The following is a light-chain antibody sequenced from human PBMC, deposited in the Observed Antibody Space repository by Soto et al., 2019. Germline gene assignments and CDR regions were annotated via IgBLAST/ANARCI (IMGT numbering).Light chain of an antibody. CDR1: QSVSSNY. CDR3: QQYGSSPWT. J-gene: IGKJ1*01. Sequence: EMVLTQSPGTLSLSPGERATLSCRASQSVSSNYLDWYQQKPGQAPRLLIYGASNRATGIPDRSSGSESGTDFTLTISRLEPEDFAVYYCQQYGSSPWTFGQGTKVEIK. V-gene: IGKV3-20*01. CDR2: GAS.